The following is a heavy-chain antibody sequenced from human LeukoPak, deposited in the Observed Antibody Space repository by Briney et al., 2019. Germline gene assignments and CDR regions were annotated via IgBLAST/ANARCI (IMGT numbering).Heavy chain of an antibody. CDR3: ARVGGSYSWYYYMDV. J-gene: IGHJ6*03. CDR2: ISGSGGST. V-gene: IGHV3-23*01. Sequence: PGGSLRLSCAASGFTFSSYGMSWVRQAPGKGLEWVSAISGSGGSTYYADSVKGRFTISRDNAKNSLYLQMNSLRAEDTAVYYCARVGGSYSWYYYMDVWGKGTTVTVSS. D-gene: IGHD1-26*01. CDR1: GFTFSSYG.